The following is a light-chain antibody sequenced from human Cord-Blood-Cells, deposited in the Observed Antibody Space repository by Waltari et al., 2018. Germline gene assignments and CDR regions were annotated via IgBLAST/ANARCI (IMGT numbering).Light chain of an antibody. V-gene: IGKV3-20*01. CDR3: QQYGSSPT. CDR2: GAS. CDR1: QSVSSSY. J-gene: IGKJ1*01. Sequence: EIVLTQSPGTLSLSPGERATLSCRASQSVSSSYLAGYQQKPGQAPRLLIYGASSRATGIPDRFSGSESGTDFTLTISRLEPEDFAVYYCQQYGSSPTFGQGTKVEIK.